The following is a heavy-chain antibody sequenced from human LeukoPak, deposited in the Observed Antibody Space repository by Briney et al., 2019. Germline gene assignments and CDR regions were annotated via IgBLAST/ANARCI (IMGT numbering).Heavy chain of an antibody. CDR2: IYSGGST. J-gene: IGHJ4*02. CDR1: GFALSNNY. V-gene: IGHV3-66*01. Sequence: PGGSLRLSCVASGFALSNNYMSWVRQAPGKGLEWVSVIYSGGSTYYADSVKGRFTISRDNSKNTLYLQMNSLRAEDTAVYYCARGLPHSMIVPDWGQGTLATVSS. CDR3: ARGLPHSMIVPD. D-gene: IGHD3-22*01.